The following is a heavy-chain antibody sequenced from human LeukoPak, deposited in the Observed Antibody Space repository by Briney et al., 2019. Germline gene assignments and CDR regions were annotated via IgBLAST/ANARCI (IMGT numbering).Heavy chain of an antibody. CDR2: IRYDGSNK. CDR1: GFTFSSYS. CDR3: AKVGASSVYYYYMDV. Sequence: PGGSLRLSCAASGFTFSSYSMNWVRQAPGKGLEWVAFIRYDGSNKYYADSVKGRFTISRDNSKNTLYLQMNSLRAEDTAVYYCAKVGASSVYYYYMDVWGKGTTVTVSS. J-gene: IGHJ6*03. V-gene: IGHV3-30*02. D-gene: IGHD6-6*01.